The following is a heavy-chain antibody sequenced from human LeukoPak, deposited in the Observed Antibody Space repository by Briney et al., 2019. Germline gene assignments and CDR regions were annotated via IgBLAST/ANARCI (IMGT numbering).Heavy chain of an antibody. CDR3: ASLYSGSSRYYFDY. CDR2: IIPIFGTA. Sequence: SVKVSCKASGGTFSSYAISWVRQAPGQGLEWMGGIIPIFGTANYAQKFRGRVTITTDESTSTAYMELSSLRSEDTAVYYCASLYSGSSRYYFDYWGQGTLVTVSS. CDR1: GGTFSSYA. D-gene: IGHD1-26*01. V-gene: IGHV1-69*05. J-gene: IGHJ4*02.